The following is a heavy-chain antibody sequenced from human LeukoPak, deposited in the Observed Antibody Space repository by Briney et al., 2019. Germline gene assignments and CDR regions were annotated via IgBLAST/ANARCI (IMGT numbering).Heavy chain of an antibody. V-gene: IGHV4-39*01. D-gene: IGHD3-10*01. J-gene: IGHJ4*02. CDR2: IYYSGNT. Sequence: PSETLSLTCTVSGGSISSLSYYWGWIRQPPGKGLEWIGTIYYSGNTYYSPSLKSRVTISVDTSNNQFSLKLRSVTAADTAVYYCARHEVRGARSFDSWGQGTLVTVSS. CDR1: GGSISSLSYY. CDR3: ARHEVRGARSFDS.